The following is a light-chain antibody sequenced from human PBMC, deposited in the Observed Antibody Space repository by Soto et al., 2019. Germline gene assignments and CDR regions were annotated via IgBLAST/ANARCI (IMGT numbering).Light chain of an antibody. Sequence: DIQMTQSPSSLSASVGDRITITCRASQTITSYLNWYQQKPGKAPKLLIYAASSLQSGVPSRFSGSGSGTDFTLTISSLQPGDFAAYYCQQSYSTPWTFGQGTKVEIK. CDR3: QQSYSTPWT. CDR2: AAS. V-gene: IGKV1-39*01. J-gene: IGKJ1*01. CDR1: QTITSY.